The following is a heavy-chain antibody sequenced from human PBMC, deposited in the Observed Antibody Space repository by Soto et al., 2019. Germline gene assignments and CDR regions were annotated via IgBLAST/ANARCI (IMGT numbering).Heavy chain of an antibody. J-gene: IGHJ4*02. D-gene: IGHD3-22*01. CDR3: AGPHDSSGYSFDK. CDR2: IFPGDSDS. V-gene: IGHV5-51*01. Sequence: PGESLKISCKASGYTFGNHWIAWVRQMPGKGLEWMGTIFPGDSDSRYRPSFEGQVTISADKSISTAYLQWASLKASDTAFFYCAGPHDSSGYSFDKWGQGTPVTVSS. CDR1: GYTFGNHW.